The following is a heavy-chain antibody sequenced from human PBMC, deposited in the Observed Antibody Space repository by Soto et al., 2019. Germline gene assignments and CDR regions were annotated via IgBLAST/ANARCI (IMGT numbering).Heavy chain of an antibody. CDR1: GGTFSSYA. J-gene: IGHJ6*02. CDR3: AARPRYYYYGMDV. Sequence: SVKVSCKASGGTFSSYAISWVRQAPGQGLEWMGGIIPIFGTANYAQKFQGRVTITADKSTSTAYMELSSLRSEDTAVYYCAARPRYYYYGMDVWGQGTTVTVSS. V-gene: IGHV1-69*06. CDR2: IIPIFGTA. D-gene: IGHD6-6*01.